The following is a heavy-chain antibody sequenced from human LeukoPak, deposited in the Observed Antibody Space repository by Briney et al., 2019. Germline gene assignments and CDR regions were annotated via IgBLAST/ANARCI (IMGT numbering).Heavy chain of an antibody. CDR2: ISSSSSYI. Sequence: KSGGSLRLSCAASGFTFSSYSMNWVRQAPGKGLEWVSSISSSSSYIYYADSVKGRFTISRDNAKNSLYLQMNSLRAEDTAVYYCASHIYDFWGGYYWAFDYWGQGTLVTVSS. CDR3: ASHIYDFWGGYYWAFDY. CDR1: GFTFSSYS. D-gene: IGHD3-3*01. V-gene: IGHV3-21*01. J-gene: IGHJ4*02.